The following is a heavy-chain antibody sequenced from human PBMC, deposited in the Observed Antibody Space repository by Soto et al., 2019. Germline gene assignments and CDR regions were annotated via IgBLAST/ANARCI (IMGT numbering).Heavy chain of an antibody. CDR2: IIPIFGTA. CDR1: GGTFSSYA. J-gene: IGHJ3*02. CDR3: ARSIVDSGYFAFDI. D-gene: IGHD3-22*01. Sequence: QVQLVQSGAEVKKPGSSVKVSCKASGGTFSSYAISWVRQAPGQGLEWMGGIIPIFGTANYAQKFQGRVTITADKPTCTAYMELSSLRSEDTAVYYCARSIVDSGYFAFDIWGQGTMVTVSS. V-gene: IGHV1-69*06.